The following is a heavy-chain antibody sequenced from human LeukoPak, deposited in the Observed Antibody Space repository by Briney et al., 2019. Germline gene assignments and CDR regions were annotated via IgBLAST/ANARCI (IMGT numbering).Heavy chain of an antibody. D-gene: IGHD5-18*01. CDR2: IKQDGSEK. J-gene: IGHJ4*02. CDR1: GFTFSSYW. Sequence: PGGSLRLSCAASGFTFSSYWMSWVRQAPGKGLEWVANIKQDGSEKYYVDSVKGRFTISRDNAKNSLYLQMNSLRAEDTAVYYCVREYSYGPYYFDYWGQGTLVTVSS. CDR3: VREYSYGPYYFDY. V-gene: IGHV3-7*01.